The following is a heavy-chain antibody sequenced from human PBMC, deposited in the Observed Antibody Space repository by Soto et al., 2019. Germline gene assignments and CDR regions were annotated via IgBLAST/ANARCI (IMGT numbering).Heavy chain of an antibody. V-gene: IGHV2-26*01. Sequence: QVTLKESGPVPVKPTETLTLTCTVSGFSLSNARMGVSWIRQPPGKALEWLAHIFSNHEKSYSTSLKGWLTTSKDTSKRQVVLTIANRGPVETATYYCARGIPNMDVGGKGTTVTVSS. J-gene: IGHJ6*03. CDR1: GFSLSNARMG. CDR2: IFSNHEK. CDR3: ARGIPNMDV. D-gene: IGHD2-21*01.